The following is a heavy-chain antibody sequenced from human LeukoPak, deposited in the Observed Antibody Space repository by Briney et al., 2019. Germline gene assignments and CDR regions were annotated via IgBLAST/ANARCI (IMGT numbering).Heavy chain of an antibody. CDR1: GFTFSFTFSSYA. CDR2: ISGSGGST. Sequence: GGSLRLSCAASGFTFSFTFSSYAMGWVRQAPGKGLEWVSAISGSGGSTYYADSVKGRFTISRDNSKNTLYLQMNSLRADDTAVYYCAKEREGYNPVGWLDPWGRGTLVTVSS. D-gene: IGHD5-24*01. CDR3: AKEREGYNPVGWLDP. V-gene: IGHV3-23*01. J-gene: IGHJ5*02.